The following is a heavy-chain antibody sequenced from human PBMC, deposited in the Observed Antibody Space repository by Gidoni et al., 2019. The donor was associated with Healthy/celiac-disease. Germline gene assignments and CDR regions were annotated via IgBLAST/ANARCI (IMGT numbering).Heavy chain of an antibody. CDR2: ISAYNGNT. D-gene: IGHD2-2*01. CDR1: GYTFTSYG. J-gene: IGHJ5*02. V-gene: IGHV1-18*01. Sequence: QVQLVQPGAEVKKPGASVKVSCKASGYTFTSYGISWVRQAPGQGLEWMGWISAYNGNTNYAQKLQGRVTRTTDTTTSTAYMELRSLRSDDTAVYYCAREGYCSSTSCYYWFDPWGQGTLVTVSS. CDR3: AREGYCSSTSCYYWFDP.